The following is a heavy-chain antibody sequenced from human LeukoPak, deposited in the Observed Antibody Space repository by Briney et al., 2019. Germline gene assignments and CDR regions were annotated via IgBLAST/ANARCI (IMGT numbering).Heavy chain of an antibody. CDR1: GYTFTSYG. Sequence: ASVKVSCKASGYTFTSYGISWVRQALGQGLEWMGWISAYNGNTNYAQKLQGRVTMTADTSTSTAYMELRSLRSDDTAVYYCARDVWDYSNYGALFDYWGQGTLVTVSS. J-gene: IGHJ4*02. CDR3: ARDVWDYSNYGALFDY. D-gene: IGHD4-11*01. CDR2: ISAYNGNT. V-gene: IGHV1-18*01.